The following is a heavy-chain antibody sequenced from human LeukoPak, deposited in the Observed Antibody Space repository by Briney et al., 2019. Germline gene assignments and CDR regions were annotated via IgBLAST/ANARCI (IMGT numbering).Heavy chain of an antibody. Sequence: QPGGSLRISCAASGFTFSSYAMSWVRQAPGKGLEWVSIIIGSGGSTYYADSVKGRFTISRDYSKNTLYLQMDSLRAEDTAVYYCAKTGPIGWDAFDIWGQGTMVTVSS. D-gene: IGHD6-19*01. CDR2: IIGSGGST. CDR3: AKTGPIGWDAFDI. CDR1: GFTFSSYA. J-gene: IGHJ3*02. V-gene: IGHV3-23*01.